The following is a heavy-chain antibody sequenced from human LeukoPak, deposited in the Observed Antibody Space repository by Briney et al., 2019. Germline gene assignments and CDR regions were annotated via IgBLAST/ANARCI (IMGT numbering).Heavy chain of an antibody. J-gene: IGHJ4*02. D-gene: IGHD1-26*01. Sequence: GGSLRLSCAASGFTFSDYYMSWIRQAPGKGLEWVSYISSGGSDSNYADSVKGRFTISRDNTKNSLYLQMNSLRAEGTAVYYCARVLGSYAFDYWGQGILVTVSS. CDR3: ARVLGSYAFDY. CDR2: ISSGGSDS. V-gene: IGHV3-11*06. CDR1: GFTFSDYY.